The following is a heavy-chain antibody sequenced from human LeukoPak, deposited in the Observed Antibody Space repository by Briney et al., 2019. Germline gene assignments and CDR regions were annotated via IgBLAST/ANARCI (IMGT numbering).Heavy chain of an antibody. J-gene: IGHJ4*02. D-gene: IGHD3-9*01. CDR3: AKASFDILTGSLDY. CDR2: ISWNSGSI. V-gene: IGHV3-9*01. CDR1: GFTFDDYA. Sequence: PGRSLRLSCAASGFTFDDYAMHWVRKAPGKGLGWVSGISWNSGSIGYADSVKGRFTISRDNAKNSLYLQMNSLRAEDTALYYCAKASFDILTGSLDYWGQGTLVTVSS.